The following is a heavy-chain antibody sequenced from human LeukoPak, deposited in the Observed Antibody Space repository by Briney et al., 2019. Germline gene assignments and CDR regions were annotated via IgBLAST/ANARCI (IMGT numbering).Heavy chain of an antibody. D-gene: IGHD3-9*01. CDR3: ARHRERYFDFNWFDP. CDR1: GGSLSSYY. J-gene: IGHJ5*02. V-gene: IGHV4-59*08. CDR2: IYYSGST. Sequence: SETLSLTCTVSGGSLSSYYWSWIRQPPGKGLEWMGYIYYSGSTNYNPSLKSRVTISVDTSKNQFSLKLSSVTAADTAVYYCARHRERYFDFNWFDPWGQGTLVTVSS.